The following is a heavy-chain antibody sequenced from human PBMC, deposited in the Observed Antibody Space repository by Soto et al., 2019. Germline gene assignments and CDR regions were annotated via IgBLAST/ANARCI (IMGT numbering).Heavy chain of an antibody. J-gene: IGHJ4*02. CDR2: IYYSGST. CDR1: GDSISSYY. D-gene: IGHD4-17*01. Sequence: SETLSLTCTVSGDSISSYYGSWIRQPPGKGLEWIGFIYYSGSTNYNPSLKSRVTISVDASKNQFSLKLSSVTAADTAVYYCARGRTTVVTFFDYWGQGTLVTVSS. V-gene: IGHV4-59*01. CDR3: ARGRTTVVTFFDY.